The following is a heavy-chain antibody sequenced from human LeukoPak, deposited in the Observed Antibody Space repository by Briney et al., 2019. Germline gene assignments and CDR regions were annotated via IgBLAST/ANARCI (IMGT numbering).Heavy chain of an antibody. J-gene: IGHJ4*02. CDR3: ARADILTGYYMDY. CDR2: IIPIFGTA. CDR1: GGTFSSYA. V-gene: IGHV1-69*05. D-gene: IGHD3-9*01. Sequence: SVKVSCKASGGTFSSYAISWVRQAPGQGLEWMGEIIPIFGTANYAQKFQGRGTITTDESTSTAYMELSSLRSEDTAVYYCARADILTGYYMDYWGQGTLVTVSS.